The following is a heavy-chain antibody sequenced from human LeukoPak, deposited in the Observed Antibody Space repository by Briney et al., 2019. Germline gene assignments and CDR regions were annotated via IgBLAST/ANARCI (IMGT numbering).Heavy chain of an antibody. CDR3: ARGSGRDSSGYYVHY. D-gene: IGHD3-22*01. Sequence: SETLSLTCTVSGGSISIYYWSWIRQPPGKGLEWIGYIYYSGSTNYNPSLKSRVTISVDTSKNQFSLKLSSVTAADTAVYYSARGSGRDSSGYYVHYWGQGTLVTVSS. J-gene: IGHJ4*02. CDR2: IYYSGST. CDR1: GGSISIYY. V-gene: IGHV4-59*01.